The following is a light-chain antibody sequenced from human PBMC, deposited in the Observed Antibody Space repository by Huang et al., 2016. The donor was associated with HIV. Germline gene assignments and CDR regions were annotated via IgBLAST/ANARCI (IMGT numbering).Light chain of an antibody. V-gene: IGKV1-8*01. Sequence: AIRMTQSPSSLSASTGDRVTITCRANQDIRNHLAWYQQKPGKAPKLLIYAASTLQSGVPSKFSGSGSGTYFTLTISCLQSEDFATYYCQQYHTYPLTFGEGTKVDI. CDR1: QDIRNH. CDR2: AAS. CDR3: QQYHTYPLT. J-gene: IGKJ4*01.